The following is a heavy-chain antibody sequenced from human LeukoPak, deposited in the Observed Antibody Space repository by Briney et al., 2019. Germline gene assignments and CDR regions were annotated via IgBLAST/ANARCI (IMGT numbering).Heavy chain of an antibody. V-gene: IGHV3-30-3*01. Sequence: GGSLRLSCAASGFTFSSYAMHWVRQAPGKGLEWVAVISYDGSNKYYADSVKGRFTISRDNSRNTLFLQMNSLRAEDTALYYCAKPHIAAADYYYYYMDVWGKGTTVTVSS. CDR3: AKPHIAAADYYYYYMDV. CDR2: ISYDGSNK. J-gene: IGHJ6*03. D-gene: IGHD6-13*01. CDR1: GFTFSSYA.